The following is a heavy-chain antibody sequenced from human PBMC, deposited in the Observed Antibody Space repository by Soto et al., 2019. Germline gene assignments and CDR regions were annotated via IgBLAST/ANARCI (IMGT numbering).Heavy chain of an antibody. D-gene: IGHD3-3*01. J-gene: IGHJ3*02. V-gene: IGHV4-39*01. Sequence: QLQLQESGPGLVKPSETLSLTCTVSGGSISSSSYYWGWIRQPPGKGLEWIGSIYYSGSTYYNPSLKSRVTISVDTSKNQFSLKLSSVTAADTAVYYCARRKGYDFWSGATYAFDIWGQGTMVTVSS. CDR3: ARRKGYDFWSGATYAFDI. CDR1: GGSISSSSYY. CDR2: IYYSGST.